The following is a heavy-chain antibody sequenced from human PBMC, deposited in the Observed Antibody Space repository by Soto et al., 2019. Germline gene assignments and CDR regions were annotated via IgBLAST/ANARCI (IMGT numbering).Heavy chain of an antibody. CDR2: MNRKSGGT. V-gene: IGHV1-2*04. J-gene: IGHJ3*02. CDR3: RGESEIDAFDI. Sequence: AASVKVSCKASRYTFTSYDINWVRKATGQRQEWIGWMNRKSGGTKYAQKFQVWGTITRNMSMRRACMVLNRLRSDETAVNYRRGESEIDAFDIWGQGTMVTISS. CDR1: RYTFTSYD.